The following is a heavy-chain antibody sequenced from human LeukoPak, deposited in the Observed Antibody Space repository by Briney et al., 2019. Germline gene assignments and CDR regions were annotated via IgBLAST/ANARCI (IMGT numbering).Heavy chain of an antibody. CDR1: GGTISSSGYY. J-gene: IGHJ5*02. CDR2: IYYSGST. V-gene: IGHV4-39*02. D-gene: IGHD1-26*01. CDR3: RGANYSGSYYGLSWFAP. Sequence: SETLSLTCTVSGGTISSSGYYWGWIRQPPGKGLEWIASIYYSGSTYYNTSLKSRVTISVDTSKNHLSMKLSSLTDEASAVYDCRGANYSGSYYGLSWFAPCCGGTMITVAS.